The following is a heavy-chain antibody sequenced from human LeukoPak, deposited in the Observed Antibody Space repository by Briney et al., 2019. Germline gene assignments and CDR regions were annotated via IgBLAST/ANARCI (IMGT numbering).Heavy chain of an antibody. V-gene: IGHV3-23*01. D-gene: IGHD3-3*01. CDR3: ANDYYYEIDY. CDR1: GFTFSSYE. CDR2: ITGSGATT. J-gene: IGHJ4*02. Sequence: GGSLRLSCAASGFTFSSYEMNWVRQAPGKGLEWVSGITGSGATTYYADSVKGRFTISRDNSKNTLYLQMNSLRAEDTAVYYCANDYYYEIDYWGQGTLVTVSS.